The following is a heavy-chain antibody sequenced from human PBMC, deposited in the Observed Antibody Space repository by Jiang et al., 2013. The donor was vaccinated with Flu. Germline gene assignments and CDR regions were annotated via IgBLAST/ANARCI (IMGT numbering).Heavy chain of an antibody. V-gene: IGHV1-2*05. CDR2: INPNSGGT. D-gene: IGHD3-22*01. CDR1: GYTFTGYY. J-gene: IGHJ3*02. CDR3: ARGGDTMIRDNDAFDI. Sequence: SGAEVKKPGASVKVSCKASGYTFTGYYMHWVRQAPGQGLEWMGRINPNSGGTNYAQKFQGRVTMTRDTSISTAYMELSRLRSDDTVVYYCARGGDTMIRDNDAFDIWGQGTMVTVSS.